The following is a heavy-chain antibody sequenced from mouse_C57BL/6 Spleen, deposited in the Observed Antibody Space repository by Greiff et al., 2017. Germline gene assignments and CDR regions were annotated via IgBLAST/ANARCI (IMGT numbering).Heavy chain of an antibody. CDR1: GYAFSSSW. D-gene: IGHD6-1*01. J-gene: IGHJ2*01. CDR2: IYPGDGDP. V-gene: IGHV1-82*01. Sequence: QVQLKQSGPELVKPGASVKISCKASGYAFSSSWMNWVKQRPGTGLEWIGRIYPGDGDPNYNGKFKGKATLTADKSSSTAYMQLTSLTSEDSAVYFCARKGNSDYFDYGGQGTTLTVSS. CDR3: ARKGNSDYFDY.